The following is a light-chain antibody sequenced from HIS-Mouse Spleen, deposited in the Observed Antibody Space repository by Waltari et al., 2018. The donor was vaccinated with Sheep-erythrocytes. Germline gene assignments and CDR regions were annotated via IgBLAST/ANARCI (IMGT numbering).Light chain of an antibody. CDR1: RSSVGSYNF. V-gene: IGLV2-23*01. CDR2: EGS. J-gene: IGLJ3*02. CDR3: CSYAGSSTPWV. Sequence: QSALTQPASVSGSPGQSITISCTGTRSSVGSYNFVSWYQQHPGKAPKLMIYEGSKRPSGVSNRFSGSKSGNTASLTISGLQAEDEADYYCCSYAGSSTPWVFGGGTKLTVL.